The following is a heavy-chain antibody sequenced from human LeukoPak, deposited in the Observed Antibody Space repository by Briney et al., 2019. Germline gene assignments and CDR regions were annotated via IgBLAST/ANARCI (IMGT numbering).Heavy chain of an antibody. CDR2: IIPIFGTA. J-gene: IGHJ4*02. CDR1: GGTFSSYA. CDR3: ARDSYYYDSSGYYYMDY. V-gene: IGHV1-69*13. D-gene: IGHD3-22*01. Sequence: ASVKVSCKASGGTFSSYAISWVRQAPGQGLEWMGGIIPIFGTANYAQKFQGRVTITADESTSTAYMELSSLRSEDTAVYYCARDSYYYDSSGYYYMDYWGQGTLVTVSS.